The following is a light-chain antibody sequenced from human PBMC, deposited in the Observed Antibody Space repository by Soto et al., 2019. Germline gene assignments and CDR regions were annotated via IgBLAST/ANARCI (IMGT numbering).Light chain of an antibody. CDR3: QQYNNWPIT. CDR1: KSVSIN. CDR2: GAS. Sequence: EIVMTQSPATLSVSPGERATLSCRASKSVSINLAWYQQKPGQAPRLLFYGASTRATGIPARFSGSGSGTEFTLTISSLQSEDFAVYYCQQYNNWPITFGQGTRLEIK. J-gene: IGKJ5*01. V-gene: IGKV3-15*01.